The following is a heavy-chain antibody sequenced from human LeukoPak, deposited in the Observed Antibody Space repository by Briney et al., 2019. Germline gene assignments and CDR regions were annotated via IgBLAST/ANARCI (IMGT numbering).Heavy chain of an antibody. J-gene: IGHJ4*02. V-gene: IGHV3-23*01. CDR3: AKTPNYYDSSGYSWFDY. CDR1: GFTFSSYA. Sequence: PGGSLRLSCAASGFTFSSYAMSWVRQAPGKGLEWVSAISGSGGSTYYADSVKGRSTISRDNSKNTLYLQMNSLRAEDTAVYYCAKTPNYYDSSGYSWFDYWGQGTLVTVSS. CDR2: ISGSGGST. D-gene: IGHD3-22*01.